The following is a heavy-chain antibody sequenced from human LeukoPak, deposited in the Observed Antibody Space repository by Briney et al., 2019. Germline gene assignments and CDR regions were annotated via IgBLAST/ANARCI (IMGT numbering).Heavy chain of an antibody. Sequence: PSETLSLICTVSGGSISSYYWSWIRQPPGKGLEWIGYIDDSRRTNYNPSLKSRVTISVDTSKNQFSLNLNSVTATDTAVYYCARQNGYFQQWGQGTLVTVSS. CDR3: ARQNGYFQQ. D-gene: IGHD1-1*01. J-gene: IGHJ1*01. V-gene: IGHV4-59*08. CDR2: IDDSRRT. CDR1: GGSISSYY.